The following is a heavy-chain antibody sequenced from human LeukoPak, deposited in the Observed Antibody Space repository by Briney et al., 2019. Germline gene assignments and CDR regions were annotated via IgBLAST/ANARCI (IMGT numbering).Heavy chain of an antibody. CDR3: ARPDLPARAGWFDP. D-gene: IGHD2-2*01. CDR2: IYYSGST. J-gene: IGHJ5*02. CDR1: GGSISSYY. V-gene: IGHV4-59*01. Sequence: PSETLSLTCTVSGGSISSYYWSWIRQPPGKGLEWIGYIYYSGSTNYNPSLKSRVTISADTSKNQFSLKLSSVTAADTAVYYCARPDLPARAGWFDPWGQGTLVTVSS.